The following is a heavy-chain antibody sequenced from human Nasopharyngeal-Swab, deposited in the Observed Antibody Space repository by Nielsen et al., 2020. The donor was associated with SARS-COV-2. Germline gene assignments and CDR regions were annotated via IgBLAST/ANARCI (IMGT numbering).Heavy chain of an antibody. CDR3: ASLLWFGELPSDYYYYGMDV. V-gene: IGHV3-11*04. D-gene: IGHD3-10*01. CDR1: GFTFCDYY. CDR2: ISSSGSTI. Sequence: GESLKISCAASGFTFCDYYMSWIRQAPGKGLEWVSYISSSGSTIYYADSVKGRFTISRDNAKNSLYLQMNSLRAEDTAVYYCASLLWFGELPSDYYYYGMDVWGQGTTVTVSS. J-gene: IGHJ6*02.